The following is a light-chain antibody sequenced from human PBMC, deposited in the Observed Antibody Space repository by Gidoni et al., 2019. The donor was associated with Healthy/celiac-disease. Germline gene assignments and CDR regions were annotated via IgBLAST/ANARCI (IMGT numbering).Light chain of an antibody. CDR1: KSVSSY. CDR2: DAS. V-gene: IGKV3-11*01. CDR3: QQRRNWPLT. Sequence: EIVLTQSPATLSSSPGERATLSCRASKSVSSYLDWYQQKSGQAPRLLLYDASNRATGIPARFSGSGSGKDFTLTISSLEPEVFAVYYCQQRRNWPLTFGGXTKVEIK. J-gene: IGKJ4*01.